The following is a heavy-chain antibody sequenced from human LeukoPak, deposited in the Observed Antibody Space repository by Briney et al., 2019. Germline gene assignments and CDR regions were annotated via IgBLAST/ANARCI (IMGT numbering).Heavy chain of an antibody. CDR1: GFTFSSYE. V-gene: IGHV3-48*03. CDR3: ARDYGGSSPFDY. Sequence: GGSLRLSCAASGFTFSSYEMHWVRKAPGKGLEWVSYISSSDSTIYYADSVKGRFTISRDNAKNSLYLQMNSLRAEDTAVYYCARDYGGSSPFDYWGQGTLVAVSS. D-gene: IGHD4-23*01. CDR2: ISSSDSTI. J-gene: IGHJ4*02.